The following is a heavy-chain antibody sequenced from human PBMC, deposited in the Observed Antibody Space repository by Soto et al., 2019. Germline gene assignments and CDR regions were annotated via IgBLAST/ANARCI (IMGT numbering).Heavy chain of an antibody. J-gene: IGHJ5*02. V-gene: IGHV1-69*05. D-gene: IGHD3-22*01. CDR2: IIPIFGTA. CDR1: GGTFSSYA. Sequence: QVQLVQSGAEVKKPGSLVKVSCDASGGTFSSYAISWVRQAPGQGLEWMGGIIPIFGTANYAQKFQGRVTITTDESTSTAYMELSSLRSEDTAVYYCARGRRGDLIESWFDPWGQGTLVTVSS. CDR3: ARGRRGDLIESWFDP.